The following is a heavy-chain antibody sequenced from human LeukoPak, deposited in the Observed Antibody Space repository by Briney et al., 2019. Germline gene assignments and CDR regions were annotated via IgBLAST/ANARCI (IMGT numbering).Heavy chain of an antibody. J-gene: IGHJ6*02. CDR2: INHSGST. Sequence: SETLSLTCAVYGGSFSGYYWIWIRQPPGKGLEWIGEINHSGSTYYNPSLKSRVSISVDTSKNQFSLKLSSVTAADTAVYYCARDRYDSYPMDVWGQGTTVTVSS. CDR3: ARDRYDSYPMDV. D-gene: IGHD3-3*01. CDR1: GGSFSGYY. V-gene: IGHV4-34*09.